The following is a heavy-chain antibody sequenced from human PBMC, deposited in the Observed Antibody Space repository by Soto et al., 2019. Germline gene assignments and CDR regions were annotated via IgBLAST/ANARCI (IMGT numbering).Heavy chain of an antibody. Sequence: GASVKVSCKASGFTFTSSAVQWVRQARGQRLEWIGWIVVGSGNTDYAQKFQERVTITRDMSTSTAYMELSSLRSEDTAVYYCAAPDPGGGWYYYYGMDVWGQGTTVTVS. J-gene: IGHJ6*02. CDR1: GFTFTSSA. D-gene: IGHD6-19*01. CDR3: AAPDPGGGWYYYYGMDV. CDR2: IVVGSGNT. V-gene: IGHV1-58*01.